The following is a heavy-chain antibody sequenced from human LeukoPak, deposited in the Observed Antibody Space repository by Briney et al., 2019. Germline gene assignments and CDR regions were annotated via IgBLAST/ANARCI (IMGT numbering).Heavy chain of an antibody. CDR2: IYYSGST. V-gene: IGHV4-59*01. J-gene: IGHJ5*02. CDR3: ARRIAAAGTGNWFDP. Sequence: SETLSLTCTVSGGSISSYYWSWIRQPPGKGLEWTGYIYYSGSTNYNPSLKSRVTISVDTSKNQFSLKLSSVTAADTAVYYCARRIAAAGTGNWFDPWGQGTLVTVSS. CDR1: GGSISSYY. D-gene: IGHD6-13*01.